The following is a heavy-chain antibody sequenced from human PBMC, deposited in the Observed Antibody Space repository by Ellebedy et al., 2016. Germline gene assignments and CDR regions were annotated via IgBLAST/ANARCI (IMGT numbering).Heavy chain of an antibody. CDR1: GFTFSNYW. J-gene: IGHJ4*02. V-gene: IGHV3-7*01. CDR3: ARDEGVDY. CDR2: IKQDGSET. Sequence: GESLKISCAASGFTFSNYWMNWVRQVPGKGLEWVANIKQDGSETYYVDSVKGRFTISRDNAKNSLYLQMNSLRDEDTAVYYCARDEGVDYWGQGTLVTVSS.